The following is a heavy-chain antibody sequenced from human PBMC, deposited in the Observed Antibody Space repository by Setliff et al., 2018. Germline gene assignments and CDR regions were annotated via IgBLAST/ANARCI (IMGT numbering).Heavy chain of an antibody. J-gene: IGHJ4*02. CDR3: ARSFSRREKFLLDY. CDR1: GGSISSGDYY. CDR2: IYSSGST. V-gene: IGHV4-30-4*08. Sequence: SETLSLTCAVSGGSISSGDYYWSWIRQPPGKGLEWIGYIYSSGSTYYNPSLKSRVSISVDTSKNQFSLKVSSVTAADTAVYYCARSFSRREKFLLDYWGQGALVTVSS.